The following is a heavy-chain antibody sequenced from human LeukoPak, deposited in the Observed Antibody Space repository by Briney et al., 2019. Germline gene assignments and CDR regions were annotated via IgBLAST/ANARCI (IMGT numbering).Heavy chain of an antibody. V-gene: IGHV4-38-2*02. CDR2: IYHSGST. CDR3: ARVDYGDNYYFDY. J-gene: IGHJ4*02. CDR1: GYSISSGYY. Sequence: SETLSLTCTVSGYSISSGYYWGWIRQPPGKGLEWIGSIYHSGSTYYNPSLKSRVTISVDTSKNQFSLELSSVTAADTAVYYCARVDYGDNYYFDYWGQGTLVTVSS. D-gene: IGHD4-17*01.